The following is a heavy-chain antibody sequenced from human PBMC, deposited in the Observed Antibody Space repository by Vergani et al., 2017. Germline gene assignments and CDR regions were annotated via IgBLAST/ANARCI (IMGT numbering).Heavy chain of an antibody. D-gene: IGHD6-13*01. CDR1: GYPFTGYY. Sequence: QVQLVQSGAEVKKPWASVKVSCKASGYPFTGYYMHWVRQAPGPGLELMGWINPNSGGTNYAQKFQGRVTMTRDTSISTAYMELSRLRSDATAVYYCARSRGGAAAGNSDYYYYGMDVWGQGTTVTVSS. J-gene: IGHJ6*02. CDR3: ARSRGGAAAGNSDYYYYGMDV. CDR2: INPNSGGT. V-gene: IGHV1-2*02.